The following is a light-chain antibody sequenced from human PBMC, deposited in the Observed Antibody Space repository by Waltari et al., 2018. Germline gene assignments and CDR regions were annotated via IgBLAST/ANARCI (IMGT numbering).Light chain of an antibody. Sequence: ELVLTQSPATLSLSPGDRATLSCRASQSVSFSLSWYQQKAGQAPRLAIYDALDRATGIPARFIGSGSGTDFNLTISRLEPEDFAVYFCLQRKSWPPVTFGGGTRVEIK. CDR1: QSVSFS. CDR3: LQRKSWPPVT. J-gene: IGKJ4*01. V-gene: IGKV3-11*01. CDR2: DAL.